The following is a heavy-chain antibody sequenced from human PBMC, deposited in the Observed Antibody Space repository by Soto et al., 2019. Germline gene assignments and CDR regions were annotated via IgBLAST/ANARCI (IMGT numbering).Heavy chain of an antibody. D-gene: IGHD5-12*01. CDR1: GFTFRSYS. V-gene: IGHV3-48*02. CDR3: ARGGYFYDS. J-gene: IGHJ4*02. Sequence: EVQLVESGGGWVQPGGSLKPSCAASGFTFRSYSMNWVRRAPGKGLEWVPYFSTSSTTIFYADSVKGRFTISRDNAKNSLSLQMNSLRDEDTAVYYCARGGYFYDSWGQGTLVTVSS. CDR2: FSTSSTTI.